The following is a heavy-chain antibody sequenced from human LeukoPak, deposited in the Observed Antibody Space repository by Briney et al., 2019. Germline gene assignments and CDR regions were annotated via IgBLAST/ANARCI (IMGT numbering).Heavy chain of an antibody. CDR2: IHYDGKI. V-gene: IGHV3-53*01. J-gene: IGHJ4*02. CDR3: ASGDGYLQPY. D-gene: IGHD2-21*01. CDR1: GFSVSGKF. Sequence: GGSLRLSCAASGFSVSGKFMSWVRQAPGKGLEWVSIIHYDGKIRYAGSVGGRFTIYRDDSENTLFLQMNSLRVDDTAVYFCASGDGYLQPYWGQGTLITVSS.